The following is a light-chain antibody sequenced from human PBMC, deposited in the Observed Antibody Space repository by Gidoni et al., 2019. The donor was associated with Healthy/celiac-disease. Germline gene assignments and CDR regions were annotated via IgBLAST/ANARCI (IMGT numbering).Light chain of an antibody. J-gene: IGKJ1*01. Sequence: DIQMTQSPSTLSASVGDRVTITCRSSQSISSWLDWYQQKPGKAPKLLIYKASRLESGVPSRFSGRGAGKEFTTISSSLHHDDVVTYYCQQYNSYPGTFGQGTKVEIK. CDR3: QQYNSYPGT. CDR1: QSISSW. CDR2: KAS. V-gene: IGKV1-5*03.